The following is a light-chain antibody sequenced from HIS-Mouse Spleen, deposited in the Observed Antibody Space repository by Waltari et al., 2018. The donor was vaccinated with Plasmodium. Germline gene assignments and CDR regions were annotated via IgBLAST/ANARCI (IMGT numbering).Light chain of an antibody. CDR3: QTWGTGMGV. Sequence: QLVLTQSPSASASLGASVKLTCTLRSGHSGSAIACHQQQPEKGPRYLMKLNSDGSHSKGDGIPDRFSGSSSGAERYLTISSLQSEDEADYYCQTWGTGMGVFGGGTKLTVL. V-gene: IGLV4-69*01. CDR1: SGHSGSA. CDR2: LNSDGSH. J-gene: IGLJ2*01.